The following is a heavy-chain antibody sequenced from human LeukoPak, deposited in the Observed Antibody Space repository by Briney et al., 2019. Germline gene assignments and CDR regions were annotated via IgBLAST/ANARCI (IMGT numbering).Heavy chain of an antibody. J-gene: IGHJ4*02. D-gene: IGHD3-3*01. V-gene: IGHV5-51*01. CDR1: GYSFTSYW. CDR2: IYPGDSDT. Sequence: GESLNISCKGSGYSFTSYWIGWVRQMPGKGLEWMGIIYPGDSDTRYSPSFQGQVTISADKSISTAYLQWSSLKASDTAMYYCARHSPAPSITIFGVAVNWGQGTLVTVSS. CDR3: ARHSPAPSITIFGVAVN.